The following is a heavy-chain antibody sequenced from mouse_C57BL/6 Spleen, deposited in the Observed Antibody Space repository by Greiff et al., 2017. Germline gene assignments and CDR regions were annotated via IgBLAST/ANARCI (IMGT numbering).Heavy chain of an antibody. Sequence: QVQLQQSGAELVKPGASVKMSCKASGYTFTSYWITWVKQRPGQGLEWIGDIYPGSGSTNYNEKFKSKATLTVDTSSSTAYMKLSSLTSEDSAVYYCARPNWDGYYFDYWGQGTTRTVSS. J-gene: IGHJ2*01. CDR2: IYPGSGST. V-gene: IGHV1-55*01. D-gene: IGHD4-1*01. CDR1: GYTFTSYW. CDR3: ARPNWDGYYFDY.